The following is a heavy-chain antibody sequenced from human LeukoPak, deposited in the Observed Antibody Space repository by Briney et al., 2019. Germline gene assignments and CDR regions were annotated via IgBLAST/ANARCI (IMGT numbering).Heavy chain of an antibody. Sequence: PSETLSLTCTVSGGSISSSSYYWGWIRQPPGKGLEWIGSIYYSGSTYYNPSLKSRVTISVDTSKNQFSPKLSSVTAADTAVYYCARHEGGSGVVIMFDPWGQGTLVTVSS. CDR1: GGSISSSSYY. D-gene: IGHD3-3*01. J-gene: IGHJ5*02. CDR3: ARHEGGSGVVIMFDP. CDR2: IYYSGST. V-gene: IGHV4-39*01.